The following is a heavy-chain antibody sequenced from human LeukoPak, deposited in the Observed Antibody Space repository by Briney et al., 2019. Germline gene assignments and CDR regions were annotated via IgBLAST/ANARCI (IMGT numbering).Heavy chain of an antibody. J-gene: IGHJ6*02. D-gene: IGHD2-2*01. V-gene: IGHV4-34*01. CDR3: ARGIVVVPAAIWPLFDYYYYGMDV. CDR2: INHSGRT. Sequence: SETLSLTCAVYGGSFSGYYWSWIRQPPGKGLEWIGEINHSGRTNYNPSLKSRVTISVDTSKNQFSLKLSSVTAADTAVYYCARGIVVVPAAIWPLFDYYYYGMDVWGQGTTVTVSS. CDR1: GGSFSGYY.